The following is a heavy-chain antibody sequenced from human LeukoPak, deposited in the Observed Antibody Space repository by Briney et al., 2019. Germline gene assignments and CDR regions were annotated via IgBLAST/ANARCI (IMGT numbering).Heavy chain of an antibody. CDR3: ARTHVASMVRGVSPWFDP. D-gene: IGHD3-10*01. V-gene: IGHV4-61*02. CDR2: IYTSGCT. J-gene: IGHJ5*02. Sequence: SETLSLTCTVSGVSISSGSYYWRWIRQPAGKGLEWIGRIYTSGCTNYNPSLKSRVTISVDTSKNQFSLKLSSVTAADTAVYYCARTHVASMVRGVSPWFDPWGQGTLVTVSS. CDR1: GVSISSGSYY.